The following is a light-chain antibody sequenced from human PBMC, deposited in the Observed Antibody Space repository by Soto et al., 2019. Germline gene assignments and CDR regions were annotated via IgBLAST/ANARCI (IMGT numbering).Light chain of an antibody. Sequence: DIQMTRSPSSLSASVGDRVTITFQASQDITNYLNWYQQKPGKAPKLLIYKASTLKSGVPSRFSGSGSGTEFTLTISSLQPDDFATYYCQHYNSYSEAFGQGTKVDIK. CDR1: QDITNY. CDR3: QHYNSYSEA. V-gene: IGKV1-5*03. CDR2: KAS. J-gene: IGKJ1*01.